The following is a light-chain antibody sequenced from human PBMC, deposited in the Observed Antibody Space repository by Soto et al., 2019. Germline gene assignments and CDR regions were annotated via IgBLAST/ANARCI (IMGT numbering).Light chain of an antibody. Sequence: QSALTQPASVSGSPGQSITISCTGTSNDVGDYNYVSWYQQHPGKAPKLMIYEVSKRSSGVSYRFSGSKSGNTASLTISGLQAEDEADYYCSSFTRNINLVVFGGGTKLTVL. CDR2: EVS. CDR3: SSFTRNINLVV. J-gene: IGLJ2*01. V-gene: IGLV2-14*01. CDR1: SNDVGDYNY.